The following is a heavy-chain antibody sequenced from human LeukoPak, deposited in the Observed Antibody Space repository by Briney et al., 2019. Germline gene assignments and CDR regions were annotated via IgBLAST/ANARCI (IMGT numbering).Heavy chain of an antibody. V-gene: IGHV1-2*02. CDR1: GYMFIGYY. J-gene: IGHJ4*02. Sequence: GSSVTLSCKASGYMFIGYYIHWVRLAPGQGLEWMGWINPRSGATKYAQKFQGRVTMTRDTSIYTAYMELSSLMSDDAAVYYCARADWFLGTTQYFDYWGQGRSVTISS. CDR2: INPRSGAT. D-gene: IGHD1-14*01. CDR3: ARADWFLGTTQYFDY.